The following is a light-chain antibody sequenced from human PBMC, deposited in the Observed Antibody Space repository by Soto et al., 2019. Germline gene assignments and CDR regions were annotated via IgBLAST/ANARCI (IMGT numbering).Light chain of an antibody. CDR3: GSYTSSSTYV. CDR2: DVR. Sequence: QSALTQPASVSGSPGQSITISCTGTSSDVGYYNYVSWYQQHPGKAPKLMIYDVRNRPSGVSNRFSGSKSGNTASLTISGRQAEDEAEYYCGSYTSSSTYVFGTGTKVTVL. J-gene: IGLJ1*01. V-gene: IGLV2-14*03. CDR1: SSDVGYYNY.